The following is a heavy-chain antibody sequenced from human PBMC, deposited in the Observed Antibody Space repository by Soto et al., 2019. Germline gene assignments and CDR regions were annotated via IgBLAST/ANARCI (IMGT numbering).Heavy chain of an antibody. CDR3: ARNSPNGSVLSGYDAIDS. V-gene: IGHV1-69*02. J-gene: IGHJ4*02. CDR2: IVPMLNVA. Sequence: QVQLVQSGAEVRKPGSSVKVSCKASGGTFSSYTITWVRQAPGQGLEWMGRIVPMLNVADYGQELQGRVTISSDRSTSTALMALSSLRSEGTAVQYCARNSPNGSVLSGYDAIDSWGQGTLVTVS. CDR1: GGTFSSYT. D-gene: IGHD5-12*01.